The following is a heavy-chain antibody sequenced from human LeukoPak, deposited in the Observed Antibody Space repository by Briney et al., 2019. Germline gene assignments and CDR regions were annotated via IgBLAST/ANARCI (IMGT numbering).Heavy chain of an antibody. V-gene: IGHV5-51*01. D-gene: IGHD3-10*01. Sequence: GESLKISCKASGYSFTNYWIGWVRQMPGKGLEWMGIIYPGDSDTRYSPSFQGQVTISADKSLTTAYLQWSSPKASDTAMYYCARPPYYGSGTYLVGATDTFDIWGQGTLVTVSS. CDR1: GYSFTNYW. J-gene: IGHJ3*02. CDR2: IYPGDSDT. CDR3: ARPPYYGSGTYLVGATDTFDI.